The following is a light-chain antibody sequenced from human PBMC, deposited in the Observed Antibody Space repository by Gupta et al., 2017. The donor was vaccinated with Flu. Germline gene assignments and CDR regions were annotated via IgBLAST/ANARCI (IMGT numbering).Light chain of an antibody. V-gene: IGLV4-69*01. J-gene: IGLJ3*02. CDR1: SGHSSYA. CDR3: QTWGTGIWV. CDR2: LNSDGSH. Sequence: QIVLTQSPSASASLGASVKLTCTLSSGHSSYAIAWHQQQPEKGPRYLMKLNSDGSHSKGDGIPDRFSGSISGAERYLTISSLQSEDEADYYCQTWGTGIWVFGGGTKLTVL.